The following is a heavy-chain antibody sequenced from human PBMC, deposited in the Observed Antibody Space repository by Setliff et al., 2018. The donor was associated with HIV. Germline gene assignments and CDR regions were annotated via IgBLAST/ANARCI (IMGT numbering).Heavy chain of an antibody. CDR2: IYTSGST. V-gene: IGHV4-61*02. J-gene: IGHJ4*02. D-gene: IGHD3-10*01. CDR1: GGSISSGSYY. Sequence: SETLSLTCTVSGGSISSGSYYWSWIRQPAGKGLEWIGRIYTSGSTNYNPSLKSRVTISVDTSKTQFSLKLSSVTAADTAVYYCARELEDTMVRGVIGLGHGYWGQGTLVTVSS. CDR3: ARELEDTMVRGVIGLGHGY.